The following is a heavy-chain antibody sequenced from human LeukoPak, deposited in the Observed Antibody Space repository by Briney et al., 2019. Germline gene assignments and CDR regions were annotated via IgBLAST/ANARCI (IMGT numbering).Heavy chain of an antibody. CDR3: ARGHQQYYYDSSGPNFDY. CDR2: INPSGGST. J-gene: IGHJ4*02. CDR1: GYTFTSYY. Sequence: ASVTVSCKASGYTFTSYYMHWVRQAPGQGLEWMGIINPSGGSTSYAQKFQGRVTMTRDTSTSTVYMELSSLRSEDTAVYYCARGHQQYYYDSSGPNFDYWGQGTLVTVSS. V-gene: IGHV1-46*01. D-gene: IGHD3-22*01.